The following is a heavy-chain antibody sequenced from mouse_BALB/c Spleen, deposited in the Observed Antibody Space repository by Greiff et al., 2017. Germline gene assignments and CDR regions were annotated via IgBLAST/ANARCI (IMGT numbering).Heavy chain of an antibody. CDR1: GYAFSSYW. D-gene: IGHD1-1*01. CDR3: ARSDYYGSSLNFDV. CDR2: IYPGDGDT. J-gene: IGHJ1*01. Sequence: QVQLQQSGAELVRPGSSVKISCKASGYAFSSYWMNWVKQRPGQGLEWIGQIYPGDGDTNYNGKFKGKATLTADKSSSTAYMQLSSLTSEDSAVYFCARSDYYGSSLNFDVWGAGTTVTVSS. V-gene: IGHV1-80*01.